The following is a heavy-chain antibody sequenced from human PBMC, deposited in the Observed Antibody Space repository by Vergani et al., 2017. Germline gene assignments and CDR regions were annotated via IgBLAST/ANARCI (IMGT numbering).Heavy chain of an antibody. CDR3: ARDLGTINRYFDY. CDR1: GFTVSSNY. Sequence: VQLVESGGGLIQPGGSLRLSCAASGFTVSSNYMSWVRQAPGKGLEWVAVIWSDGSNKYYADSMKGQFTISRDNSKNTLYLQMNSLRAEDTAVYYCARDLGTINRYFDYWGQGTLVTVSS. J-gene: IGHJ4*02. V-gene: IGHV3-33*08. D-gene: IGHD2/OR15-2a*01. CDR2: IWSDGSNK.